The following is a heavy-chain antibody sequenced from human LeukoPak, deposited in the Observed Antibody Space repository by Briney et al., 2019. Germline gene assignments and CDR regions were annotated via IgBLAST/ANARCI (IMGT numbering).Heavy chain of an antibody. CDR3: ARRMGAYYYMDG. CDR1: GFTFDDYG. CDR2: MNWNGGST. V-gene: IGHV3-20*04. Sequence: GGSLRLSCAASGFTFDDYGMSWVRQPAGRGLEWVFGMNWNGGSTGYADSVKGRFTIPRDNAKNSLSVEMNSRRADDTAFYYCARRMGAYYYMDGWGTGTTVSVSS. J-gene: IGHJ6*03. D-gene: IGHD3-16*01.